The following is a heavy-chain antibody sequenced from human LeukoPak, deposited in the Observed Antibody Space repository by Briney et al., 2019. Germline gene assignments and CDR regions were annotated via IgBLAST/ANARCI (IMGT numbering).Heavy chain of an antibody. CDR1: GFTFSSYS. CDR3: ARDPNYYDSSGYYSNFDY. D-gene: IGHD3-22*01. CDR2: ISSSSSYI. V-gene: IGHV3-21*01. Sequence: PGGSLRLSCAASGFTFSSYSMNWVRQAPGKGVEWVSSISSSSSYIYYADSVKGRFTISRDNAKNSLYLQMNSLRAEDTAVYYCARDPNYYDSSGYYSNFDYWGQGTLVTVSS. J-gene: IGHJ4*02.